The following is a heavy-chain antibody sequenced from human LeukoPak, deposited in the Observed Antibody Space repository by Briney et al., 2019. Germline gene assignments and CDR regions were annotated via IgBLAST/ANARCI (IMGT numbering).Heavy chain of an antibody. Sequence: GGSLRLSCAASGFTFSNNWMHWVRQAPGKGLVWVSRIKGDGISTDYADSVKGRFTISRDNAKNTLLLQMNSLRAEDTAVYYCVRDGVGAPPFDYWGQGVLVTVSS. J-gene: IGHJ4*02. V-gene: IGHV3-74*01. CDR1: GFTFSNNW. CDR3: VRDGVGAPPFDY. D-gene: IGHD1-26*01. CDR2: IKGDGIST.